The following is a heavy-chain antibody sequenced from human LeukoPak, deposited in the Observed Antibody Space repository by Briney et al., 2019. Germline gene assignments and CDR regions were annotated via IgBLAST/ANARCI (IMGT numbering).Heavy chain of an antibody. J-gene: IGHJ4*02. CDR3: ARDLSSSWYDAYYFDY. CDR1: GYTFTGYY. CDR2: INPNSGGT. V-gene: IGHV1-2*02. D-gene: IGHD6-13*01. Sequence: ASVKVSCKASGYTFTGYYMHWVRQAPGQGLEWMGWINPNSGGTNYAQKFQGRVTMTRDTSISTAYMELSRLRSDDTAVYYCARDLSSSWYDAYYFDYWGQGTLVTVSS.